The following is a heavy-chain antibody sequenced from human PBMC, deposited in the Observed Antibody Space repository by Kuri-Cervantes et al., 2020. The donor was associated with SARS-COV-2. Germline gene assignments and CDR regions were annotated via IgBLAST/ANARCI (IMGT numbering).Heavy chain of an antibody. Sequence: GESLKISCTASGFTFGDYAMSWFRQAPGKGLEWVAVISYDGSNKYYADSVKGRFTISRDNSKNTLYLQMNSLRAEDTAVYYCARSARAAGTYYYYGMDVWGQGTTVTVSS. J-gene: IGHJ6*02. D-gene: IGHD6-13*01. CDR1: GFTFGDYA. V-gene: IGHV3-30-3*01. CDR2: ISYDGSNK. CDR3: ARSARAAGTYYYYGMDV.